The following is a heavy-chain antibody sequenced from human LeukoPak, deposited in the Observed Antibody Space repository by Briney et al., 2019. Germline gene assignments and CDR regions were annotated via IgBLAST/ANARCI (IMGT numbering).Heavy chain of an antibody. CDR3: ARGRSSGYSFFDY. D-gene: IGHD3-22*01. V-gene: IGHV4-31*03. CDR2: IYYSGST. Sequence: SETLSLTCTVSGGSISSGGYYWSWIRQHPGKGLEWIGYIYYSGSTYYNPSLKSRLTISVDKSKSQFSLKLSSVTAADTAVYYCARGRSSGYSFFDYWGQGTLVTVSS. J-gene: IGHJ4*02. CDR1: GGSISSGGYY.